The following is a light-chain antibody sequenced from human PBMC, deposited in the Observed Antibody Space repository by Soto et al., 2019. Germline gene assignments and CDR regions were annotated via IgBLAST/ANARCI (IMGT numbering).Light chain of an antibody. CDR3: RSYTSSTSLEVV. CDR2: EVS. J-gene: IGLJ2*01. Sequence: QSALTQPASVSGSPGQSITISCTGTSIDVGFYNYVSWYQQHPGKAPKLMIYEVSNRPSGVSNRFSGSKSGNTASLTISGLPAEDEADYYCRSYTSSTSLEVVFGGGTKLTVL. V-gene: IGLV2-14*01. CDR1: SIDVGFYNY.